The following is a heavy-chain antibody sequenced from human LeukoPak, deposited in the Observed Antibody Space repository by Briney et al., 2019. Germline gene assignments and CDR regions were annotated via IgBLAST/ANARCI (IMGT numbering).Heavy chain of an antibody. V-gene: IGHV6-1*01. CDR1: GDSVSSKNGA. J-gene: IGHJ4*02. CDR2: TYYGSKWYN. D-gene: IGHD6-19*01. Sequence: SQTLSLTCVVSGDSVSSKNGAWNWIRQSPSRGLEWLGRTYYGSKWYNDYAESMEGRMTISQDTSKNQYSLHLNSVTPDDTAVYYFARDFGTTGWHTFDYWGQGTLVTVSS. CDR3: ARDFGTTGWHTFDY.